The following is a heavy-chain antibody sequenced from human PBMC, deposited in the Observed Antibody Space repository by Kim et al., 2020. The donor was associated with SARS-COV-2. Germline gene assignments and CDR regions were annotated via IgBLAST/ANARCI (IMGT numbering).Heavy chain of an antibody. CDR3: AKLYGMDV. V-gene: IGHV3-23*01. CDR2: GGST. J-gene: IGHJ6*02. Sequence: GGSTYYAESVKGRFTISRDNSKNTLYLQMNSLRAEDTAVYYCAKLYGMDVWGQGTTVTVSS.